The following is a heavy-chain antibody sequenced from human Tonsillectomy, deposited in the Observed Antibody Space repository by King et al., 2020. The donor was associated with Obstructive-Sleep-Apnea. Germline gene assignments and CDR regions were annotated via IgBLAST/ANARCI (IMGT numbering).Heavy chain of an antibody. D-gene: IGHD3-16*02. CDR2: ISYDGSNK. CDR3: ARGDYVWGSYRTLFDY. Sequence: VQLVESGGGVVQPGRSLRLSCAASGFTFSSYAMHWVRQAPGKGLEWVAVISYDGSNKYYADSVKGRFTISRDNSKNPLYLQMNSLRAEDTAAYYGARGDYVWGSYRTLFDYWGQGTLVTVSS. V-gene: IGHV3-30-3*01. CDR1: GFTFSSYA. J-gene: IGHJ4*02.